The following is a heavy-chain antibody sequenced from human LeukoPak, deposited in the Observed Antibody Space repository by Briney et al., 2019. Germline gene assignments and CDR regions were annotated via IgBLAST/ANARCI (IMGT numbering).Heavy chain of an antibody. Sequence: SETLSLTRTVSGGSISSYDWNWIRQPAGKGLEWIGRIYTSGSTNHNPSLKSRVTMSVDMSKNQFSLRLSSVTAADTAVYYCAREVRCSTTRCYSLFDYWGQGTLVTVSS. CDR3: AREVRCSTTRCYSLFDY. CDR2: IYTSGST. J-gene: IGHJ4*02. CDR1: GGSISSYD. V-gene: IGHV4-4*07. D-gene: IGHD2-2*02.